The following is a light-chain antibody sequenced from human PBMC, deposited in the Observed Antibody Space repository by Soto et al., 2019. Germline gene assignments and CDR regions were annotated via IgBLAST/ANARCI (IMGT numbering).Light chain of an antibody. Sequence: QSVLTQPPSASGTPGQRGSIACSGSSSNIGNNTVNWYQQLPGTTPKLLMYSNHQRPSGVPDRFSGSKSGTSASLAISGLQSEDEAHYYCATWDDTLNGVVFGGGTKVTVL. V-gene: IGLV1-44*01. J-gene: IGLJ3*02. CDR3: ATWDDTLNGVV. CDR2: SNH. CDR1: SSNIGNNT.